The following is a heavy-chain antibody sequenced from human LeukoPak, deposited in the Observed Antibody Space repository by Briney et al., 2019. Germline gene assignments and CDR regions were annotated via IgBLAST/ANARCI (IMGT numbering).Heavy chain of an antibody. Sequence: GGSLRLSCTVSGFTVSSNSMSWVRQAPGKGLEWVSFIYSGGNTHYSDSVKGRFTISRDNSKNTLYLQMNSLRAEDTAVYYCASPARRSYDSSGYYWGFDYWGQGTLVTVSS. CDR3: ASPARRSYDSSGYYWGFDY. D-gene: IGHD3-22*01. CDR2: IYSGGNT. J-gene: IGHJ4*02. CDR1: GFTVSSNS. V-gene: IGHV3-53*05.